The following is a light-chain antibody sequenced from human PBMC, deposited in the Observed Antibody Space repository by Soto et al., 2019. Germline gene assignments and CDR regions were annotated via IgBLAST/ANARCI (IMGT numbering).Light chain of an antibody. CDR1: QSVTSSY. CDR3: QQYGNSPIT. CDR2: GAS. Sequence: IVLTQSPGTLSLSPGERGTLSCRASQSVTSSYVAWHQQKPGQAPRLLIYGASTRATGIPDGFSGSGSGTDFTLTISRLEPEYFAGYYCQQYGNSPITLGQGTRLEIK. J-gene: IGKJ5*01. V-gene: IGKV3-20*01.